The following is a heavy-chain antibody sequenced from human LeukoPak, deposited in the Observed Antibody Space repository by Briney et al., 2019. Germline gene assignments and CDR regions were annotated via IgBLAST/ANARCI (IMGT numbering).Heavy chain of an antibody. CDR1: GLTVSSNY. Sequence: GGSLRLSCAASGLTVSSNYMSWVRQAPGKGLEWVSVIYSGGSTYYADSVKGRFTISRDNSKNTLYLQMNTLRAEDTAVYYCARAAIAAARIYYYMDVWGKGTTVTVSS. CDR2: IYSGGST. CDR3: ARAAIAAARIYYYMDV. V-gene: IGHV3-66*01. D-gene: IGHD6-13*01. J-gene: IGHJ6*03.